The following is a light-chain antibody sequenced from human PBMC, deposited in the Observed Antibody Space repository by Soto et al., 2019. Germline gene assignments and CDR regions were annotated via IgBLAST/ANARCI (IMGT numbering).Light chain of an antibody. CDR2: EVT. CDR1: SSDVGSYNL. J-gene: IGLJ1*01. CDR3: CSYAGFNTPYV. V-gene: IGLV2-23*02. Sequence: QSALTQPASVSGSLGQSITISCTGTSSDVGSYNLVSWYQQHPGKAPKLIIYEVTKRPSGVFNRFSGSKSGNTASLIISGLQAEDEADYYCCSYAGFNTPYVFGTGTKATAL.